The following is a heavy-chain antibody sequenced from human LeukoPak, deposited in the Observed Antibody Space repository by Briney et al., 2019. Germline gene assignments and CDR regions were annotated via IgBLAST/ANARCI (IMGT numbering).Heavy chain of an antibody. CDR2: INPSGGST. J-gene: IGHJ3*02. D-gene: IGHD6-19*01. CDR1: GYTFTSYY. V-gene: IGHV1-46*01. CDR3: AGEKTRRYSSGAYHI. Sequence: ASVKVSCKASGYTFTSYYMRWVRQAPGQGLEWMGIINPSGGSTSYAQKFQGRVTMTRDMSTSTVYMELSSLRSEDTAVYYCAGEKTRRYSSGAYHIWGQGTMVTVSS.